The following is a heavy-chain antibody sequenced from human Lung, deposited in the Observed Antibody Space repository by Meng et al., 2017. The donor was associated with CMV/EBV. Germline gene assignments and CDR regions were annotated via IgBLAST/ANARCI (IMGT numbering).Heavy chain of an antibody. D-gene: IGHD2-21*02. CDR1: GYSLTELS. CDR2: FDPEDGET. CDR3: VTDDLCSGGDCSVGY. Sequence: ASVXVSXKVSGYSLTELSIQWVRQAPGKGLEWMGGFDPEDGETIYAQKFQGRVTMTEDTSTNTAYMELSNLRSDDTAVYYYVTDDLCSGGDCSVGYWGQGXLVTVSS. V-gene: IGHV1-24*01. J-gene: IGHJ4*02.